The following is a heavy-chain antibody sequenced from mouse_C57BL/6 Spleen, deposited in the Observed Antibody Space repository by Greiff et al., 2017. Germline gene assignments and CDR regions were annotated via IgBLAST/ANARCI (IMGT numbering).Heavy chain of an antibody. D-gene: IGHD2-2*01. J-gene: IGHJ2*01. CDR3: TRGVVTGALFDY. CDR1: GYTFTDYE. CDR2: IDPATGGT. V-gene: IGHV1-15*01. Sequence: QVQLQQSGAELVRPGASVTLSCKASGYTFTDYEMHWVKQTPVHGLEWIGAIDPATGGTAYNQKFKGKAILTADKSSSTAYMELRSLTSEDSAVYYCTRGVVTGALFDYWGQGTTLTVSS.